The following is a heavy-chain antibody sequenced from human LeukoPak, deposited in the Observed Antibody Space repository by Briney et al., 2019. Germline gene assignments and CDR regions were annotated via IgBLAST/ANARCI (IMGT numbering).Heavy chain of an antibody. CDR2: IYYSGST. V-gene: IGHV4-30-4*01. J-gene: IGHJ4*02. CDR1: GGSISSGDYY. CDR3: ARAGCSSTSCYYFDY. Sequence: PSETLSLTCTVSGGSISSGDYYWSWIRQPPGKGLEWIGYIYYSGSTYYNPSLKSRVTISVDRSKNQFSLKLSSVTAADTAVYYCARAGCSSTSCYYFDYWGQGTLVTVSS. D-gene: IGHD2-2*01.